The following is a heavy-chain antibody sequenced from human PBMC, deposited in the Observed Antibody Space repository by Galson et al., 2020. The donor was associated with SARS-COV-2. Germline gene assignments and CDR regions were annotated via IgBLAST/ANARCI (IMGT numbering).Heavy chain of an antibody. J-gene: IGHJ4*02. V-gene: IGHV3-30-3*01. CDR1: GFTFSHHS. Sequence: GGSLRLSCAASGFTFSHHSIHWVRQFPGKGLDWVAVISFDGNTKYYAESVQGRFTITRDNSKDTAYLQMNSLRGDETAVYFCVREPNKLMAGQPAFYFGSWGQGTLVTVSS. CDR2: ISFDGNTK. D-gene: IGHD2-8*01. CDR3: VREPNKLMAGQPAFYFGS.